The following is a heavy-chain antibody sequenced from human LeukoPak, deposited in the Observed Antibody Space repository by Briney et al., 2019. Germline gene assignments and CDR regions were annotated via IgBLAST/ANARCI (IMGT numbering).Heavy chain of an antibody. J-gene: IGHJ4*02. Sequence: PSQTLSLTCTVSGGSISSGGYYWSWIRQHPGKGLEWIGYIYYSGSTYYNPSLKSRVTISVDTSKNQFSLKLSSVTAADTAVYYCARGSTVTTYSDYWGQGTLVTVSS. CDR3: ARGSTVTTYSDY. V-gene: IGHV4-31*03. CDR1: GGSISSGGYY. D-gene: IGHD4-17*01. CDR2: IYYSGST.